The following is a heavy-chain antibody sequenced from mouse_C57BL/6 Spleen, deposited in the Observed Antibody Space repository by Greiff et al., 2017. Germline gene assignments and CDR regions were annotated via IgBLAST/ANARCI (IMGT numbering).Heavy chain of an antibody. CDR1: GYTFTSYW. V-gene: IGHV1-7*01. J-gene: IGHJ2*01. Sequence: VQVVESGAELAKPGASVKLSCKASGYTFTSYWMHWVKQRPGQGLEWIGYINPSSGYTKYNQKFKDKATLTADKSSSTAYMQLSSLTYEDSAVYYCARTTVVPRFDYWGQGTTLTVSS. CDR3: ARTTVVPRFDY. D-gene: IGHD1-1*01. CDR2: INPSSGYT.